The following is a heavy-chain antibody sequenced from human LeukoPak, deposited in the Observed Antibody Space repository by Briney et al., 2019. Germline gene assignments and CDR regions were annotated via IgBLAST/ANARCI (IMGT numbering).Heavy chain of an antibody. J-gene: IGHJ4*02. CDR2: ISGSGGST. V-gene: IGHV3-23*01. Sequence: PGGSLRLSCAAPGFTFSSYAMSWVRQAPGKGLEWVSAISGSGGSTYYADSVKGRFTISRDNSKNTLYLQMNSLRAEDTAVYYCAKDIGVVVPAAIIVFDYWGQGTLVTVSS. CDR3: AKDIGVVVPAAIIVFDY. D-gene: IGHD2-2*01. CDR1: GFTFSSYA.